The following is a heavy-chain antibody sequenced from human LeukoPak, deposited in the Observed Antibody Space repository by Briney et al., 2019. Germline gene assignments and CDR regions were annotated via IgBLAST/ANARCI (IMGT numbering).Heavy chain of an antibody. CDR2: ISGSGGST. D-gene: IGHD1-1*01. CDR1: GFTFNNYA. J-gene: IGHJ4*02. CDR3: AKSRYSWNDAFDY. V-gene: IGHV3-23*01. Sequence: GGSLRLSCAASGFTFNNYAMNWVRQAPGKGLEWVSSISGSGGSTYYADSVKGRFTISRDNSKNTLFLQMNSLRAEDTAVYYCAKSRYSWNDAFDYWGQGTLVTVSS.